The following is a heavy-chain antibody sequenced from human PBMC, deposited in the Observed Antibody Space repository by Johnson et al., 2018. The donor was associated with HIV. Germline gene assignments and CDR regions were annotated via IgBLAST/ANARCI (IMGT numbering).Heavy chain of an antibody. CDR1: GFTFSSYG. J-gene: IGHJ3*02. CDR2: IWYDGSNK. CDR3: AKDRWFGRWPDAFDI. V-gene: IGHV3-33*06. D-gene: IGHD3-10*01. Sequence: VQLVESGGGLVQPGRSLRLSCAASGFTFSSYGMHWVRQAPGKGLEWVAVIWYDGSNKYYADSVKGRFTISRDNSKNTLYLQMNSRRAEDTAVYYCAKDRWFGRWPDAFDIWGQGTMVTVAS.